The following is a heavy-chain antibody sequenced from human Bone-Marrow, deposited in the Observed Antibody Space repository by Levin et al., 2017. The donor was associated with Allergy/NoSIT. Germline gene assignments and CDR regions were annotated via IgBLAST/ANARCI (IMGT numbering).Heavy chain of an antibody. CDR1: GFIFDDYA. Sequence: GGSLRLSCAASGFIFDDYAMHWVRQTPEKGLEWVSSISSNGAKMDYADSVKGRFTISRDNAENSLYLQMNSLRAEDTALYYCGKDNGYGAGSYYNVPDYWGQGALVTVSS. CDR3: GKDNGYGAGSYYNVPDY. D-gene: IGHD3-10*01. J-gene: IGHJ4*02. CDR2: ISSNGAKM. V-gene: IGHV3-9*01.